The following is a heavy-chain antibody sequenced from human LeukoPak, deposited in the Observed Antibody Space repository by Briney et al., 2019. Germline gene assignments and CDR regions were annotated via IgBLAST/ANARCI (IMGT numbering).Heavy chain of an antibody. Sequence: GRSLRLSCAASGFTFSSYAMHWVRQAPGKGLEWVAVISYDRSNKYYADSVKGRFTISRDNSKNTLYLQMNSLRAEDTAVYYCARTYCSSTSCYTFYYYCGMDVWGQGTTVTVSS. CDR3: ARTYCSSTSCYTFYYYCGMDV. D-gene: IGHD2-2*02. V-gene: IGHV3-30-3*01. J-gene: IGHJ6*02. CDR2: ISYDRSNK. CDR1: GFTFSSYA.